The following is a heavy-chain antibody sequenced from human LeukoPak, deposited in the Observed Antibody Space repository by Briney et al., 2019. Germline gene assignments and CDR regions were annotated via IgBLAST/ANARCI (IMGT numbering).Heavy chain of an antibody. V-gene: IGHV3-74*01. D-gene: IGHD1-14*01. CDR1: GYTFSDYW. CDR2: IDGGGRNT. CDR3: IRDFRIADF. Sequence: GGSLRLSCIGSGYTFSDYWIHWVRQAPGKGLVWVSRIDGGGRNTNYADSVKGRFTVSRDNAKNTVYLQMNSLGAEDTAVYYCIRDFRIADFWGQGTLVTVSS. J-gene: IGHJ4*02.